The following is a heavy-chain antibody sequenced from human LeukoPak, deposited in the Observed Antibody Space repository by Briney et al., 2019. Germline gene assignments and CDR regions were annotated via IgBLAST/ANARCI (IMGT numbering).Heavy chain of an antibody. CDR2: INHSGST. CDR1: GGSFSGYY. J-gene: IGHJ6*02. CDR3: ARVLGMDV. Sequence: KPSETLSLTCAVYGGSFSGYYWSWIRQPPGKGLEWIGEINHSGSTNYNPSLKSRVTISVDTSKNQFSLKLSSVTAADTAVYYCARVLGMDVWGQGTTVTVSS. V-gene: IGHV4-34*01.